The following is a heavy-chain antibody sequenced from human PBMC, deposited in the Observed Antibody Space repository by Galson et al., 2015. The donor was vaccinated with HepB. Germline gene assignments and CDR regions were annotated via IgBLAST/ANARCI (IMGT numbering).Heavy chain of an antibody. CDR3: ARARYYYDSSGYRKNAGYFDY. D-gene: IGHD3-22*01. J-gene: IGHJ4*02. V-gene: IGHV3-53*01. CDR1: GFTVSSNY. Sequence: SLRLSCAASGFTVSSNYMSWVRQAPGKGLEWVSVIYSGGSTYYADSVKGRFTISRDNSKNTLYLQMNSLRAEDTAVYYCARARYYYDSSGYRKNAGYFDYWGQGTLVTVSS. CDR2: IYSGGST.